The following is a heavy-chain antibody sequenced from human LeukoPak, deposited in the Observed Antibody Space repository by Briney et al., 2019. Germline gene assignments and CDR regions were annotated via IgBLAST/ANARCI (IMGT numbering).Heavy chain of an antibody. Sequence: PGGSLRLSCAASGFTFSSYAMHWVRQAPGKGLEWVAGISYDGSNKYYADSVKGRFTISRDNSKNTLYLQMNSLRAEDTAVYYCAIENPNAFDIWGQGTMVTVSS. CDR1: GFTFSSYA. D-gene: IGHD1-14*01. CDR2: ISYDGSNK. V-gene: IGHV3-30-3*01. J-gene: IGHJ3*02. CDR3: AIENPNAFDI.